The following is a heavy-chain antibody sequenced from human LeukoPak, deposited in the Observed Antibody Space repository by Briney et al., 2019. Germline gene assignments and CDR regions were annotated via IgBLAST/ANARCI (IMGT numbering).Heavy chain of an antibody. D-gene: IGHD2-2*01. V-gene: IGHV3-48*01. CDR2: ISSSSSTI. CDR1: GFTFSSYS. CDR3: ARVLCSSTSCYSSPWFDP. J-gene: IGHJ5*02. Sequence: GGSLRLSCAASGFTFSSYSMNWVRQAPGKGLEWVSYISSSSSTIYYADSVKGRFTISRDNAKNSLYLQMNSLRAEDTAVYYCARVLCSSTSCYSSPWFDPWGQGTLVTVSS.